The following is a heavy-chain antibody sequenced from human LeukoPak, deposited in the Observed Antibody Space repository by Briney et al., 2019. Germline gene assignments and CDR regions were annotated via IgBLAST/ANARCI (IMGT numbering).Heavy chain of an antibody. CDR1: GFTFSSYA. CDR3: ARVYTRGWFDLDY. J-gene: IGHJ4*02. Sequence: PGGSLRLSCAASGFTFSSYAMSWVRQAPGKGLEWVSAISGGGGSTYYADSVKGRFTISRDNAKNSLYLQMNSLRAEDTAVYYCARVYTRGWFDLDYWGQGTLVTVSS. V-gene: IGHV3-23*01. D-gene: IGHD6-19*01. CDR2: ISGGGGST.